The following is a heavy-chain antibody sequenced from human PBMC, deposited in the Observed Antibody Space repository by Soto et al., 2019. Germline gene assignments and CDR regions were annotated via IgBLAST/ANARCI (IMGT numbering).Heavy chain of an antibody. CDR3: ARDTDYGGNVDY. D-gene: IGHD4-17*01. J-gene: IGHJ4*02. V-gene: IGHV4-30-4*01. CDR2: IYYSGST. CDR1: GGSISSGDYY. Sequence: SETLSLTCTVSGGSISSGDYYWSWIRQPPGKGLEWIGYIYYSGSTYYNPSLKSRVTISVDTSKNQFSLKLSSVTAADTAVYYCARDTDYGGNVDYWGQGTLVTVSS.